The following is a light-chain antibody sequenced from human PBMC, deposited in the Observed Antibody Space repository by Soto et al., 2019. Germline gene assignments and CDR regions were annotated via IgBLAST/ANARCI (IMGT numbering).Light chain of an antibody. J-gene: IGKJ5*01. CDR3: QQLKSYPIT. CDR2: AAS. CDR1: QDISAL. Sequence: IQLTQSPSSLSASVGDRVTITCRASQDISALLAWYQQKPGKAPKLLISAASTLQSGVPSRFSGSGSGTEFTLTISSLQPEEFATYYCQQLKSYPITFGQGTRLEIK. V-gene: IGKV1-9*01.